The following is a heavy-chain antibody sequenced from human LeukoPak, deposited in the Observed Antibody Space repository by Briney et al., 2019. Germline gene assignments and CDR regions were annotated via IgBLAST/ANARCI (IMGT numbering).Heavy chain of an antibody. V-gene: IGHV4-39*01. CDR3: ARSIGVAAPDY. CDR1: RCSIISSSYY. D-gene: IGHD6-19*01. J-gene: IGHJ4*02. CDR2: IYYSGST. Sequence: SETLSLTCTVSRCSIISSSYYWGCIRHPPGKGLEWIGSIYYSGSTYYNPSLKSRVTISVETSKNQFSLKLSSVNAADTAVYYCARSIGVAAPDYWGQGTLVTVSS.